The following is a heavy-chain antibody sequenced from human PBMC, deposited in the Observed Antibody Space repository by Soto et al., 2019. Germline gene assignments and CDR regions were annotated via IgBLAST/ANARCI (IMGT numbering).Heavy chain of an antibody. Sequence: EVQLVESRGGLVQPGGSLKLSCAASGFTFSGSAMHWVRQASGKGLEWVGRIRSKANSYATAYAASVKGRFTISRDDSKNTAYLQMNSLKTEDTAVYYCTRRATIPYYFDYWGQGTLVTVSS. J-gene: IGHJ4*02. V-gene: IGHV3-73*01. CDR3: TRRATIPYYFDY. CDR1: GFTFSGSA. D-gene: IGHD3-10*01. CDR2: IRSKANSYAT.